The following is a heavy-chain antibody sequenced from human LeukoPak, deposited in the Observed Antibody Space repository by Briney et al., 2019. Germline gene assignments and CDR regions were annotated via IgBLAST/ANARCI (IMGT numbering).Heavy chain of an antibody. CDR3: ARDGVVPAAGFSY. J-gene: IGHJ4*02. D-gene: IGHD2-2*01. Sequence: SVTVSCKASGGTFSSYAISWVRQAPGQGLEWMGRIIPILGIANYAQKFQGRVTITADKSTSTAYMELSSLRSEDTAVYYCARDGVVPAAGFSYWGQGTLVTVSS. CDR1: GGTFSSYA. CDR2: IIPILGIA. V-gene: IGHV1-69*04.